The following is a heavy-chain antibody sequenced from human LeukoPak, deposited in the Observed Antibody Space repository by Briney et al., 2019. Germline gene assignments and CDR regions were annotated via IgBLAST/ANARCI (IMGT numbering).Heavy chain of an antibody. D-gene: IGHD6-25*01. V-gene: IGHV3-30*02. CDR1: EFTFSTYA. J-gene: IGHJ4*02. CDR2: IWPDGSKK. Sequence: QPGGPLRLSGAASEFTFSTYAMHWVHQAPGKGLNWVAFIWPDGSKKYYADSVKGRFAISRENSKNTVYLQMNDLRPEDTALYFCAKISSSAESNFDYWGQGTLLTVSS. CDR3: AKISSSAESNFDY.